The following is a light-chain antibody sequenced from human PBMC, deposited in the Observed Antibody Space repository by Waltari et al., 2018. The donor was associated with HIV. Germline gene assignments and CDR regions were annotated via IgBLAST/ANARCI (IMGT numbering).Light chain of an antibody. Sequence: SYEMTQPPSVSVSPGQTASITCSGGKMGEKNACWYQQKPGQSPGPVIYEDFKLPAWIPERFSGSNSGNTATLTISGTHAMDEADYYCQAWDSSAVLFGGGTKLTVL. CDR2: EDF. CDR3: QAWDSSAVL. J-gene: IGLJ2*01. V-gene: IGLV3-1*01. CDR1: KMGEKN.